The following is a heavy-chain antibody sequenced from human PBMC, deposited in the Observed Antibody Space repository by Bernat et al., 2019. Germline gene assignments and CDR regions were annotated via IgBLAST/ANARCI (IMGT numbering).Heavy chain of an antibody. V-gene: IGHV3-33*01. J-gene: IGHJ3*02. Sequence: QVQLVESGGGVVQPGRSLRLSCAASGFTFSSYGMHWVRQAPGKGLEWVAVIWYDGSNKYYADSVKGRFTISRDNSKNTLYLQMNSLRAKDTAVYYCASGGYYDSSGWDAFDIWGQGTMVTVSS. D-gene: IGHD3-22*01. CDR1: GFTFSSYG. CDR2: IWYDGSNK. CDR3: ASGGYYDSSGWDAFDI.